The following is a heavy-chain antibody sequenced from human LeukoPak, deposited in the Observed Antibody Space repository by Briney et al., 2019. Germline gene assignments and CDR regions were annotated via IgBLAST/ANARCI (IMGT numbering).Heavy chain of an antibody. Sequence: GRSLRLSCAASGFTFSSYGMHWVRQAPGKGLEWVAVISYDGSNKYYADSVKGRFTISRDNSKNTLYLQMNSLRAEDTAVYYCAKDIRAAAGVNWFDPWGQGTLVTVSS. J-gene: IGHJ5*02. CDR3: AKDIRAAAGVNWFDP. V-gene: IGHV3-30*18. CDR1: GFTFSSYG. D-gene: IGHD6-13*01. CDR2: ISYDGSNK.